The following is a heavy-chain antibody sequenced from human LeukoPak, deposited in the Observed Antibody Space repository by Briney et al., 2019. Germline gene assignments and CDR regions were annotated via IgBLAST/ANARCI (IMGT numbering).Heavy chain of an antibody. CDR3: ARLGRFGALLPYYYYMDV. CDR1: GGSISSGSHY. Sequence: SETLSLTCTVSGGSISSGSHYWTWIRRPAGKGLEYIGRVYSSGSTDSNPSLRSRLTMSVDTSKNQLSLKLTSVTAADTAVYYCARLGRFGALLPYYYYMDVWGKGTTVTVSS. CDR2: VYSSGST. D-gene: IGHD3-10*01. V-gene: IGHV4-61*02. J-gene: IGHJ6*03.